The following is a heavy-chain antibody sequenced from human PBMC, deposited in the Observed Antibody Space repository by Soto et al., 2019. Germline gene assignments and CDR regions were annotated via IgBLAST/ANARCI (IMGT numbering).Heavy chain of an antibody. D-gene: IGHD6-13*01. J-gene: IGHJ1*01. CDR2: ISSSGSTI. Sequence: PGGSLRLSCAASGFTFSSYEMNWVRQAPGKGLEWVSYISSSGSTIYYADSVKGRFTISRDNAKNSLYLQMNSLRAEDTAVYYCARAGYTSSWYWLQHWGQGTLVTVSS. V-gene: IGHV3-48*03. CDR3: ARAGYTSSWYWLQH. CDR1: GFTFSSYE.